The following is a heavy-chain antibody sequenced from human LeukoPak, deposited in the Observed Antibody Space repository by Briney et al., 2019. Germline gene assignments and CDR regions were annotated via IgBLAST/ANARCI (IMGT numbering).Heavy chain of an antibody. J-gene: IGHJ5*02. CDR1: GFTFSYYG. D-gene: IGHD5-24*01. V-gene: IGHV3-30*02. CDR3: ARDVATISNWFDP. CDR2: IRYDGNDK. Sequence: GGSLRLSCAASGFTFSYYGMHWVRQAPGKGLEWVAFIRYDGNDKFYADSVKGRFAISRDTSRNTLYLQMNSLRAEDTAVYYCARDVATISNWFDPWGQGTLVTVSS.